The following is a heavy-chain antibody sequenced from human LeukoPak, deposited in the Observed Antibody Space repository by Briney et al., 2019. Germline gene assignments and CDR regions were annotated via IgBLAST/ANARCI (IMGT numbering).Heavy chain of an antibody. CDR2: IYHSGST. CDR1: GGSISGYY. D-gene: IGHD3-10*01. Sequence: SETLSLTCTVSGGSISGYYWSWIRQPPGKGLEWIGYIYHSGSTYYNPSLKSRVTISVDRSKNQFSLKLSSVTAADTAVYYCARDNPVYYGSGSDAFDIWGQGTMVTVSS. J-gene: IGHJ3*02. V-gene: IGHV4-59*12. CDR3: ARDNPVYYGSGSDAFDI.